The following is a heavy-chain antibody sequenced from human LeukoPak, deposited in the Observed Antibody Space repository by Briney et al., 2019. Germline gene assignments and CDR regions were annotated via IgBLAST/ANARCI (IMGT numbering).Heavy chain of an antibody. D-gene: IGHD2-8*02. CDR1: GFTFSSYG. V-gene: IGHV3-30*02. J-gene: IGHJ5*02. CDR3: ARGTSLVGDFDP. CDR2: IRYDGSNK. Sequence: GGSLRLSCAASGFTFSSYGMHWVRQAPGKGLEWVAFIRYDGSNKYYADSVKGRFTISRDNSKNTLYLQMNSLRAEDTAVYYCARGTSLVGDFDPWGQGTLVTVSS.